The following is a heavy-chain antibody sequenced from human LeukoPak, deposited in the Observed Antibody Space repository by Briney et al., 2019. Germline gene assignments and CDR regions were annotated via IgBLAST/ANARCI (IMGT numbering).Heavy chain of an antibody. CDR1: GVTFSSYA. D-gene: IGHD2-21*01. CDR3: ARDVNIVFDY. Sequence: SVNVSCKACGVTFSSYAISWVRQAPGQGLEWMGRIIPIFGTANYAQKFHGRVTITTDESTSTAYMELSSLRSEDTVVYYWARDVNIVFDYWGQGTLVTVSS. J-gene: IGHJ4*02. CDR2: IIPIFGTA. V-gene: IGHV1-69*05.